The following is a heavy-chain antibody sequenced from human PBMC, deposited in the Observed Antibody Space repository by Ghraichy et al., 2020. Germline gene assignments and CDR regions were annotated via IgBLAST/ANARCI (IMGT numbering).Heavy chain of an antibody. Sequence: ETLSLTCTVFGGSISNYYWSWIRQPPGKGLEWIGYIYDSGTTNYNPSLNSRVTISLDASKSQFPLKLTSVTAADTAVYYCARAAGGNPRSRSFDYWGQGTLVTVSS. D-gene: IGHD4-23*01. CDR1: GGSISNYY. J-gene: IGHJ4*02. CDR3: ARAAGGNPRSRSFDY. CDR2: IYDSGTT. V-gene: IGHV4-59*01.